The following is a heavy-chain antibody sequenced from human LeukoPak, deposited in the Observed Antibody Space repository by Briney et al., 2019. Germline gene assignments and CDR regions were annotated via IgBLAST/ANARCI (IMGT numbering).Heavy chain of an antibody. CDR1: GYTFTGYY. CDR2: INPSGGST. CDR3: ARDESTYYDFWSGYGPWAWFDP. J-gene: IGHJ5*02. D-gene: IGHD3-3*01. V-gene: IGHV1-46*01. Sequence: ASVKVSCKASGYTFTGYYMHWVRQAPGQGLEWMGIINPSGGSTSYAQKFQGRVTMTRDTSTSTVYMELSSLRSEDTAVYYCARDESTYYDFWSGYGPWAWFDPWGQGTLVTVSS.